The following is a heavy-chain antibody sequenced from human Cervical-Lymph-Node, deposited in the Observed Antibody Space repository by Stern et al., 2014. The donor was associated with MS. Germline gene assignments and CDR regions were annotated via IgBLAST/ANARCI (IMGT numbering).Heavy chain of an antibody. V-gene: IGHV4-59*01. CDR1: GGSISSYY. CDR3: ARGGGDCYFCPQIDY. J-gene: IGHJ4*02. Sequence: QVQLQESGPGLVKPSETLSLTCTVSGGSISSYYWSWIRQPPGKGLEWIGYIYYSGSTNYNPSLKSRVTISVDTSKNQFSLKLSSVTAADTAVYYCARGGGDCYFCPQIDYWGQGTLVTVSS. D-gene: IGHD2-21*02. CDR2: IYYSGST.